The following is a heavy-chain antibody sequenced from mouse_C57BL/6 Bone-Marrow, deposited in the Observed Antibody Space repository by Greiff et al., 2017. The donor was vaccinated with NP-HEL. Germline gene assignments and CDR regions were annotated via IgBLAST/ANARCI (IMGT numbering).Heavy chain of an antibody. J-gene: IGHJ3*01. D-gene: IGHD3-2*02. V-gene: IGHV1-55*01. CDR2: IYPGSGST. CDR1: GYTFTSYW. Sequence: QVHVKQPGAELVKPGASVKMSCKASGYTFTSYWITWVKQRPGQGLEWIGDIYPGSGSTNYTEKFKSKSTLTVDTSSSTAYMQLSSLTSDDSAVYYCARAQAFAYWGQGTLVTVSA. CDR3: ARAQAFAY.